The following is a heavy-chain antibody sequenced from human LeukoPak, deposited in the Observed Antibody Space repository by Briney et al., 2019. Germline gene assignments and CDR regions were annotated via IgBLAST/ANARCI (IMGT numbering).Heavy chain of an antibody. Sequence: GESLKISCKGSGYSFTSYWIGWVRQMPGKGLEWMGIIYPGGSDIRYSPSFQGQVTISADKSISTAYLQWSSLKASDIAMYYCARKGTYYGGLFDPWGQGTLVTVSS. J-gene: IGHJ5*02. CDR3: ARKGTYYGGLFDP. D-gene: IGHD4-23*01. CDR2: IYPGGSDI. CDR1: GYSFTSYW. V-gene: IGHV5-51*01.